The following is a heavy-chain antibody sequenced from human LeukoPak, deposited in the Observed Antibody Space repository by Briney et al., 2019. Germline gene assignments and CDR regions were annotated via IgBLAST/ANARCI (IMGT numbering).Heavy chain of an antibody. CDR2: ISGSGGST. D-gene: IGHD3-22*01. CDR1: GFTFSRYA. Sequence: GGSLRLSCAASGFTFSRYAMSWVRQTPGKGLEWVSVISGSGGSTYYADSLKGRFTISRDNAKNTLYLHMISLTAEDTAVYYCARRRNSSDGMDFDYWGQGTPVTVSS. CDR3: ARRRNSSDGMDFDY. V-gene: IGHV3-23*01. J-gene: IGHJ4*02.